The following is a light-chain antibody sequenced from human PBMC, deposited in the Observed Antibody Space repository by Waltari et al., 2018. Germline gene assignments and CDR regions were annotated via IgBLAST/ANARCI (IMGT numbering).Light chain of an antibody. J-gene: IGLJ2*01. V-gene: IGLV2-14*03. CDR2: DVT. CDR1: GNDVGGYNY. CDR3: SSYASSATVI. Sequence: QSALTQPASVSGSPGQSITISCSVTGNDVGGYNYVSWYQQHPGKVPKLVIYDVTKRPSGVSNRFSGSKSDNAASLTISGRQPEDEADYYCSSYASSATVIFGGGTKLTVL.